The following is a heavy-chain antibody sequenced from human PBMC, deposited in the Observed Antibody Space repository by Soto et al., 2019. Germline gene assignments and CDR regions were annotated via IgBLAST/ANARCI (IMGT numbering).Heavy chain of an antibody. J-gene: IGHJ4*02. V-gene: IGHV3-9*01. CDR1: GFTFDDYA. Sequence: EVQLVESGGGLVQPGRSLRLSCAASGFTFDDYAMHWVRQAPGKGLEWVSGISWNSGSIGYADSVKGRFTISRDNAKNSLYLQMISLRAEDTALYYGAPLGLWTPGLDYWGQGTLVTVSS. CDR3: APLGLWTPGLDY. CDR2: ISWNSGSI. D-gene: IGHD3-16*01.